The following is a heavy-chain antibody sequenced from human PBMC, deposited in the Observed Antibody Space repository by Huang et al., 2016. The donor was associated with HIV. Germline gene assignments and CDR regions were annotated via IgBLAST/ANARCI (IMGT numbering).Heavy chain of an antibody. CDR2: IYPRDSET. D-gene: IGHD5-18*01. J-gene: IGHJ4*02. CDR3: ARQVDGFRSHFDF. Sequence: EVLLVQSGAELKEPGESLKISCRAAGYGFSIYWVGGVRRKPGKGLGWIGIIYPRDSETKYSPSVDGQVTISADKSTRTAYLQWESLKAPDTAIYFCARQVDGFRSHFDFWGQGTLVSVSS. CDR1: GYGFSIYW. V-gene: IGHV5-51*01.